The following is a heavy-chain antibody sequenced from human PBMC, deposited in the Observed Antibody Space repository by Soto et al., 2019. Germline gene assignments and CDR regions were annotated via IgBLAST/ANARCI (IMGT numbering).Heavy chain of an antibody. V-gene: IGHV4-38-2*01. CDR2: IYHSGTT. CDR1: GFSISSGYY. Sequence: PSWPLSLTFVVSGFSISSGYYWGWIRQPPGKGLEWIGSIYHSGTTYYNPALKGRFTISLDTSRNQFSLRLTSVTAADTAVYYCARSLLTSSWYAGSWGQGILVTVSS. D-gene: IGHD6-13*01. CDR3: ARSLLTSSWYAGS. J-gene: IGHJ5*02.